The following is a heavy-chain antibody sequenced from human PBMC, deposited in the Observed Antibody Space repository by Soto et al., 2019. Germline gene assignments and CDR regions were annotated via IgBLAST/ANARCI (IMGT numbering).Heavy chain of an antibody. CDR2: IYYSGST. CDR3: ARVVDYDVGSGRRSYSYGMEV. Sequence: SKTLSLTCTVSGGSISSGDYYWSWIRQPQGKGLEWIGYIYYSGSTYYNPSLKSRVTISVDTSKNQFSLKLSSVTAADTAVYYCARVVDYDVGSGRRSYSYGMEVRGQATTLNVSS. CDR1: GGSISSGDYY. J-gene: IGHJ6*02. V-gene: IGHV4-30-4*01. D-gene: IGHD3-3*01.